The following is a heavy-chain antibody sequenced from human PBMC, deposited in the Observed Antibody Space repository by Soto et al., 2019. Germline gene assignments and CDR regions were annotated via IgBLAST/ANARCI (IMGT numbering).Heavy chain of an antibody. V-gene: IGHV3-23*01. CDR1: GFTFSSYA. D-gene: IGHD3-10*01. Sequence: GGSLRLSCAASGFTFSSYAMSWVRQAPGKGLEWVSAISGSGGSTYYADSVKGRFTISRDNSKNTLYLQMNSLRAEDTAVYYCAKDTYYGSGSYSVLTDDYWGQGTLVTVSS. CDR2: ISGSGGST. J-gene: IGHJ4*02. CDR3: AKDTYYGSGSYSVLTDDY.